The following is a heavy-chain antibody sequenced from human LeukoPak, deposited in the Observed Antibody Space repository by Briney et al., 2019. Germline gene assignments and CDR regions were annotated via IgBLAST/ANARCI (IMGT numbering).Heavy chain of an antibody. Sequence: PGGSLRLSCAASGFTFSSYWMSWVRQAPGKGLEWVANIKQDGSEKYYVDSVKGRFTISRDNAKNSLYLQMNSLRAEDTAVYYCARTRYSGSYLHFDYWGQGTLVTVSS. CDR1: GFTFSSYW. J-gene: IGHJ4*02. CDR2: IKQDGSEK. D-gene: IGHD1-26*01. CDR3: ARTRYSGSYLHFDY. V-gene: IGHV3-7*01.